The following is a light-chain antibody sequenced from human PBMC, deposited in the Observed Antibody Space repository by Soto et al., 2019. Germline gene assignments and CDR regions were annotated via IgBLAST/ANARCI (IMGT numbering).Light chain of an antibody. CDR1: QSISSW. V-gene: IGKV1-5*01. CDR2: VAS. Sequence: DIQMTQSPSPLSASVGDRVTITCRASQSISSWLAWYQQKAGKAPKLLIYVASNLESGVPSRFSGSGSGTQFTLTISSLQPDDFATYYCQHYNSFGPGTKVDIK. CDR3: QHYNS. J-gene: IGKJ3*01.